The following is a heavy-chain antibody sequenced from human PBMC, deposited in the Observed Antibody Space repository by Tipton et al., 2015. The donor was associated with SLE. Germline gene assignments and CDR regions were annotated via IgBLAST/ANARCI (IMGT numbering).Heavy chain of an antibody. CDR2: IYYSGST. CDR3: ARPTTQSWAFDL. J-gene: IGHJ3*01. CDR1: GGSISSHY. Sequence: TLSLTCTVSGGSISSHYWGWIRQPPGKGLEWIGSIYYSGSTYYNPSLKSRVTISVDTSKNQFSLKLTSVTAADTAMYYCARPTTQSWAFDLWGQGTMVTVSS. V-gene: IGHV4-39*07. D-gene: IGHD1-1*01.